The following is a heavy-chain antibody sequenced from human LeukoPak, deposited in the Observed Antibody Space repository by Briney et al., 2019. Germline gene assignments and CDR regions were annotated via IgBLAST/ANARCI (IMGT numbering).Heavy chain of an antibody. D-gene: IGHD1-26*01. CDR2: IGGIYVET. Sequence: GGSLRLSCTASGFVFSTYSMSWVRQAPGKGLEWVSSIGGIYVETFYADSVQGRFTISRDNSKNTLYLQLNNLRAVDSAIYYCAKDYGPGIVGTMGAYWGQGTLVTVSS. J-gene: IGHJ4*02. V-gene: IGHV3-23*01. CDR3: AKDYGPGIVGTMGAY. CDR1: GFVFSTYS.